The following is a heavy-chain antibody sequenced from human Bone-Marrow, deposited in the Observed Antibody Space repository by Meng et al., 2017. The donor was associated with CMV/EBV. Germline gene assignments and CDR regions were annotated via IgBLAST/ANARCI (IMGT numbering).Heavy chain of an antibody. CDR1: FSPRTDKVG. V-gene: IGHV2-5*01. CDR2: IYWNDDR. D-gene: IGHD2-8*01. J-gene: IGHJ4*02. Sequence: FSPRTDKVGVAWIHQPPGKALERLGIIYWNDDRRYSPSLNDRLSITKDSSKNQVVLTLTNMDAVDTATYYCARTPRDNSQYFTYFDFWGLGTLVTVSS. CDR3: ARTPRDNSQYFTYFDF.